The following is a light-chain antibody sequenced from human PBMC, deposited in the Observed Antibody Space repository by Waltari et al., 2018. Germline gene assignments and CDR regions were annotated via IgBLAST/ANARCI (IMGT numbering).Light chain of an antibody. CDR1: SSNIGSNP. V-gene: IGLV1-44*01. CDR2: SDN. CDR3: AAWDDSLNAVV. J-gene: IGLJ3*02. Sequence: QSVVTQPPSASGTPGQWVTIPCSGSSSNIGSNPVTWYQQLPGTAPKLLVYSDNQRPSGVPDRFSGSKSGTSASLAISGLQSEDEAGYYCAAWDDSLNAVVFGGGTKLTVL.